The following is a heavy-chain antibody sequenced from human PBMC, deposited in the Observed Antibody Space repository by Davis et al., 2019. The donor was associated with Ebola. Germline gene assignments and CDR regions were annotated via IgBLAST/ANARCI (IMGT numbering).Heavy chain of an antibody. Sequence: GESLKISCKGSGYIFANYWIAWVRQMPGKGLEWIGIIYSGDSDTRYSPSFQGQVTISVDKSINTAYLQWSSLKASDSAMYYCARQLHPTSASRSLTLGYWGQGTLVTVSS. V-gene: IGHV5-51*01. CDR1: GYIFANYW. D-gene: IGHD4/OR15-4a*01. CDR2: IYSGDSDT. CDR3: ARQLHPTSASRSLTLGY. J-gene: IGHJ4*02.